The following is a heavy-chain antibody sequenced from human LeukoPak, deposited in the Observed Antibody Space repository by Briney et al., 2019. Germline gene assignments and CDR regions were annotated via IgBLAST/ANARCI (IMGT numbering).Heavy chain of an antibody. Sequence: GGSLRLSCAASGFTFTSYVMSWVRQAPGKGLEWVSGISGSGGSTNYADSVKGRFTISRDNSKNTLYLQMNSLRAEDTAVYYCAKYSSSWSSYYYYGMDVWGQGTTVTVSS. CDR2: ISGSGGST. D-gene: IGHD6-13*01. CDR3: AKYSSSWSSYYYYGMDV. V-gene: IGHV3-23*01. CDR1: GFTFTSYV. J-gene: IGHJ6*02.